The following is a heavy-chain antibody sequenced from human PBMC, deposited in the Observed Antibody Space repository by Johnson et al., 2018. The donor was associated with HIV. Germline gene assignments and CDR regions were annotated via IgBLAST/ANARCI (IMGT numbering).Heavy chain of an antibody. CDR2: IKQDGSEK. Sequence: VQLVESGGGVVQPGRSLRLSCAASGFSFSSYGMAWVRQAPGKGLEWVANIKQDGSEKYYVDSVKGRFTISRDNSKNTLYLQMNSLRAEDTAVYYCAKGLGVAFDIWGQGTMVTVSS. J-gene: IGHJ3*02. CDR1: GFSFSSYG. CDR3: AKGLGVAFDI. D-gene: IGHD4-11*01. V-gene: IGHV3-7*05.